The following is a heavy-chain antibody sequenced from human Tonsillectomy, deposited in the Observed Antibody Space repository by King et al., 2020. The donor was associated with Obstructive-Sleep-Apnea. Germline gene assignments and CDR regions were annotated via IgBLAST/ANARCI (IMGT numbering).Heavy chain of an antibody. J-gene: IGHJ4*02. D-gene: IGHD3-10*01. CDR1: GYTFTGYY. V-gene: IGHV1-2*02. CDR3: ATVAVATAIYFFDY. CDR2: IKPNNGGT. Sequence: VQLVESGAEVKKPGASVKVSCKASGYTFTGYYMHWVRQAPGQGLEWMGWIKPNNGGTNYAQKVQGRVTMTRDTSISTAYMDLSSLRSDDTAVYYCATVAVATAIYFFDYWGQGTQVTVSS.